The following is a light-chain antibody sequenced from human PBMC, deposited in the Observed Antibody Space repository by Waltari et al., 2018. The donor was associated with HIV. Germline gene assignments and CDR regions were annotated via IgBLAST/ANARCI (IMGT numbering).Light chain of an antibody. Sequence: QSALTQPPSASGSLGKSVTISCTGSSSDIGAYDSVSWFQQHPRSAPKLLLYEVTRRPSSVSDRFSGSRSGSTAFLTVAGLQPDDEATYFCSSYGDSLRVLFGGGTNVTVL. CDR3: SSYGDSLRVL. CDR1: SSDIGAYDS. V-gene: IGLV2-8*01. J-gene: IGLJ3*02. CDR2: EVT.